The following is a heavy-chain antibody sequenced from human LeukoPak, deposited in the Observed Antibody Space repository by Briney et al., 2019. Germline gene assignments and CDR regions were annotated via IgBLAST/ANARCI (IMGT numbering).Heavy chain of an antibody. Sequence: GESLKISYKGSGYSFTSYWIGWVRQMPGKGLEWMGIIYPGDSDTRYSPSFQGQVTISADKSISTAYLQWSSLKASDTAMYYCARSFASMVRGKPQTDYWGQGTLVTVSS. CDR3: ARSFASMVRGKPQTDY. J-gene: IGHJ4*02. CDR2: IYPGDSDT. CDR1: GYSFTSYW. V-gene: IGHV5-51*01. D-gene: IGHD3-10*01.